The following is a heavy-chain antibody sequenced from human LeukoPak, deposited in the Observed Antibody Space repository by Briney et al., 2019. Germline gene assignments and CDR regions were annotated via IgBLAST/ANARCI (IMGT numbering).Heavy chain of an antibody. V-gene: IGHV4-34*01. D-gene: IGHD6-19*01. CDR1: GGSFSGYY. J-gene: IGHJ4*02. CDR3: ARGPAVAGTGYFDY. CDR2: INHSGST. Sequence: PSETLSLTCAVYGGSFSGYYWSWIRQPPGKGLEWIGEINHSGSTNYNPSLKSRVTISVDTSKNQFSLKLSSVTAADTAVYYCARGPAVAGTGYFDYWGQGTLVTVSS.